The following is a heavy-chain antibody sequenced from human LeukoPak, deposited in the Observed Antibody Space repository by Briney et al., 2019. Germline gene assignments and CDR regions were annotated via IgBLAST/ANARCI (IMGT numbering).Heavy chain of an antibody. Sequence: PSETLSLTCTISGGSISTHYWSWVRQSPGKGPEWIGNVSYSGSTNYNPSLKSRVIISVDMSKNQFSLKLNSVTAADTAVYYCARLRLRLKNNGQSTSYEAVDIWGQGTVVTVSS. CDR2: VSYSGST. D-gene: IGHD2-8*01. V-gene: IGHV4-59*11. J-gene: IGHJ3*02. CDR3: ARLRLRLKNNGQSTSYEAVDI. CDR1: GGSISTHY.